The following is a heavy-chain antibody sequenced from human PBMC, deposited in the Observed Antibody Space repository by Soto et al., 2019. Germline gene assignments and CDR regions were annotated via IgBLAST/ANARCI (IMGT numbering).Heavy chain of an antibody. CDR3: AALPFPGLYLYFDY. Sequence: SQTLSLTCVISGDSVSSNSAAWNWIRQSPSRGLEWLGRTYYRSKWYNDYAVSVKSRITINPDTSKNLFSLQLHSVTPDDTAVYYCAALPFPGLYLYFDYWGQGSLVTVSS. J-gene: IGHJ4*02. D-gene: IGHD2-8*01. CDR2: TYYRSKWYN. V-gene: IGHV6-1*01. CDR1: GDSVSSNSAA.